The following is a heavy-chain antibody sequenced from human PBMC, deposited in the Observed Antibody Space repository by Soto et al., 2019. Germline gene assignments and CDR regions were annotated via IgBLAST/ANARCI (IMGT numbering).Heavy chain of an antibody. CDR2: IYSGGTT. J-gene: IGHJ3*01. D-gene: IGHD4-17*01. Sequence: EMQLVESGGGLVQQGGSLRLSCAASGFSVSINYVNWVRQAPGKGLEWVSVIYSGGTTHYADSVKGRFTISRDTSKNTLYLQMNSLRVEDTAVYYCAGDSTDGDFVDAFDVWGQGTMVTVSS. CDR3: AGDSTDGDFVDAFDV. V-gene: IGHV3-66*01. CDR1: GFSVSINY.